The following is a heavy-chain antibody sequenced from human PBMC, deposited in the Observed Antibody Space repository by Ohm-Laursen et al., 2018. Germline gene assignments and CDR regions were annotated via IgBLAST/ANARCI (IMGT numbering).Heavy chain of an antibody. J-gene: IGHJ4*02. D-gene: IGHD6-19*01. V-gene: IGHV3-7*01. CDR1: GLTFSNFW. Sequence: SLRLSCAASGLTFSNFWMSWVRQAPGKGLEWLANIAPDGGAKYYVDSVKGRFTMSRDNTKSSLYLQMYGLRAEDTAEYYCARDFGWGWDYWGQGSLVTVSS. CDR3: ARDFGWGWDY. CDR2: IAPDGGAK.